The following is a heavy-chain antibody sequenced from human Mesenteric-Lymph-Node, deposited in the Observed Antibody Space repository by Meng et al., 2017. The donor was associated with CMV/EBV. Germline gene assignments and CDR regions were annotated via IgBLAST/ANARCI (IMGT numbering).Heavy chain of an antibody. J-gene: IGHJ4*02. D-gene: IGHD3-3*01. V-gene: IGHV3-48*03. Sequence: GESLKISCVASGFSFSSFNMNWVRQAPGKGLEWVSYISSSGSTIYYADSVKGRFTISRDNAKNSLYLQMNSLRAEDTAVYYCASDFWDYWGQGTLVTVSS. CDR3: ASDFWDY. CDR1: GFSFSSFN. CDR2: ISSSGSTI.